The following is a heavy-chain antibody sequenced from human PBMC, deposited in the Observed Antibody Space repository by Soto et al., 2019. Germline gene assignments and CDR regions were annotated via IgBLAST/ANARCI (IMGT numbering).Heavy chain of an antibody. D-gene: IGHD6-19*01. CDR3: TSNLGYSSGHDDNWFDP. CDR2: IRSKANSYAT. J-gene: IGHJ5*02. V-gene: IGHV3-73*01. Sequence: GGSLRLSCAASGFTFSGSAMHWVRQASGKGLEWVGRIRSKANSYATAYAASVKGRFTISRDDSKNTAYLQMNSLKTEDTAVYYCTSNLGYSSGHDDNWFDPWGQGTLVTVSS. CDR1: GFTFSGSA.